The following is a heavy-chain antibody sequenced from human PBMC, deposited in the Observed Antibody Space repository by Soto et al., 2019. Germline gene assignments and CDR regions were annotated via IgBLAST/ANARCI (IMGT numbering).Heavy chain of an antibody. CDR1: GSTFRICP. J-gene: IGHJ4*02. Sequence: GASLRLSYSASGSTFRICPMQVDPQGQGKGLEYVSSISTNGGNTDYADSVKGRFTISRDNSKNTVYLQMSSLRAEDTAVYYCVKGEYYYDSSGYYPFDYLGRGT. D-gene: IGHD3-22*01. V-gene: IGHV3-64D*06. CDR2: ISTNGGNT. CDR3: VKGEYYYDSSGYYPFDY.